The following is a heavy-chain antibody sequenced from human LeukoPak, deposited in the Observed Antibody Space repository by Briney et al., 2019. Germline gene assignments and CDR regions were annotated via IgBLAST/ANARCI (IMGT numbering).Heavy chain of an antibody. D-gene: IGHD3-3*01. CDR1: GFTFSSYS. V-gene: IGHV3-21*01. CDR2: ISSSSSYI. CDR3: ARILAYYDVWSGYLDY. J-gene: IGHJ4*02. Sequence: PGGSLRLSCAASGFTFSSYSMNWVRQAPGKGLEWVSSISSSSSYIYYADSVKGRFTISRDNAKNSLYLQMNSLRAEDTAVYYCARILAYYDVWSGYLDYWGQGTLVTVSS.